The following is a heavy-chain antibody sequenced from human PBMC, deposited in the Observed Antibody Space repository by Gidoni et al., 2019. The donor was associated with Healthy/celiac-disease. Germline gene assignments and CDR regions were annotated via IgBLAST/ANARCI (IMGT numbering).Heavy chain of an antibody. D-gene: IGHD3-9*01. CDR1: GFTFSGSA. Sequence: EVQLVESGGGLVQPGGSLKLSCAAYGFTFSGSAMHWVRQASGKGLEWFGRIRSKANSYATAYAASVKGRFTISRDDSKNTAYLQMNSLKTEDTAVYYCTRQGYYDILTGYQADYWGQGTLVTVSS. J-gene: IGHJ4*02. CDR3: TRQGYYDILTGYQADY. V-gene: IGHV3-73*02. CDR2: IRSKANSYAT.